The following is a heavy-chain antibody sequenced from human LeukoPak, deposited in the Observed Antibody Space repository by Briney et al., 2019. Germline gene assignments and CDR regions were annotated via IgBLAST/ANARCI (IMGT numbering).Heavy chain of an antibody. CDR2: IEYSGGSA. CDR3: ARDLLLFGEPA. V-gene: IGHV3-23*01. CDR1: GFTLSSYE. J-gene: IGHJ4*02. D-gene: IGHD3-10*01. Sequence: GGSLRLSCTVSGFTLSSYEMSWIRQAPGKGLEWVSSIEYSGGSAYYADSVKGRFTISRDDSKNTLYLQLSSLRAEDTAVYYCARDLLLFGEPAWGQGTLVIVSS.